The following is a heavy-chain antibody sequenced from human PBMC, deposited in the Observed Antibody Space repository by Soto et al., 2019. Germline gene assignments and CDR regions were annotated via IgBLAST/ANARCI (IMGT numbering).Heavy chain of an antibody. CDR1: GDSVSSNSAA. Sequence: SQTLSLTCAISGDSVSSNSAAWNWIRQSPSRGPEWLGRTYYRSKWYNDYAVSVKSRITINPDTSKNQFSLQLNSVTPEDTAVYYCARDHELRYFDVIYYYGMDVWGQGTTVTVSS. J-gene: IGHJ6*02. CDR2: TYYRSKWYN. D-gene: IGHD3-9*01. V-gene: IGHV6-1*01. CDR3: ARDHELRYFDVIYYYGMDV.